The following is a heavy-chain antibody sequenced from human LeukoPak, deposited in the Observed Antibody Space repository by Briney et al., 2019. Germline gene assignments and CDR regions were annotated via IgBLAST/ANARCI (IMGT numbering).Heavy chain of an antibody. Sequence: GGSLRLSCAASGFTFSSYAMSWVRQAPGKGLEWVSAISGSGGSTYYADSVKGRFTISRDNSKNTLYPQMNSLRAEDTAVYYCAKVAAYYYDSSGSQFDYWGQGTLVTVSS. CDR2: ISGSGGST. D-gene: IGHD3-22*01. CDR1: GFTFSSYA. J-gene: IGHJ4*02. CDR3: AKVAAYYYDSSGSQFDY. V-gene: IGHV3-23*01.